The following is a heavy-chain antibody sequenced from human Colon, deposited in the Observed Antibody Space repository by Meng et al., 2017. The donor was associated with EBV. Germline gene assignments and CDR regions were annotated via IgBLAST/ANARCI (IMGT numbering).Heavy chain of an antibody. D-gene: IGHD7-27*01. CDR2: IHPSGSI. CDR1: GGSLSDYY. Sequence: QVQLQQWGAGLLNASAPLSLTCGVYGGSLSDYYCSWLRQSPGRGLEWIGEIHPSGSIFYNPSLQSRVTISVDTSKNQFSLNLNSVTAADTAVYFCSRGVDSYKLGNLWGRGTLVTVSS. J-gene: IGHJ2*01. CDR3: SRGVDSYKLGNL. V-gene: IGHV4-34*02.